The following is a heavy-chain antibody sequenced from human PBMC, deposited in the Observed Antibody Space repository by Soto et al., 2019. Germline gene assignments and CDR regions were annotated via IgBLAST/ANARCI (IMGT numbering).Heavy chain of an antibody. Sequence: PSETLSLTCAVSGGSISSSNWWSWVRQPPGKGLEWIGEIYHSGSTNYNPSLKSRGTISVDKSKNQFSLRLSSVTAADTAVYYCARSYRVRGVADWYALWGQGTLVTVSS. CDR1: GGSISSSNW. CDR2: IYHSGST. J-gene: IGHJ5*02. D-gene: IGHD3-10*01. CDR3: ARSYRVRGVADWYAL. V-gene: IGHV4-4*02.